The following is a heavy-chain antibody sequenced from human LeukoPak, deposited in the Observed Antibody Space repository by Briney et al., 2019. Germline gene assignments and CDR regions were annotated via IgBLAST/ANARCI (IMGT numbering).Heavy chain of an antibody. V-gene: IGHV3-74*01. CDR3: ARDTPSGNYYFDF. Sequence: PGGSLRLSCAASGFTFSSYWMHWVRQAPGKGLVWVSRINTDGSSTTYADSVKGRFTISRDNAKNTLYLQVNSLRAEDTAVYYCARDTPSGNYYFDFWGQGTPVTVSS. D-gene: IGHD1-26*01. CDR1: GFTFSSYW. CDR2: INTDGSST. J-gene: IGHJ4*02.